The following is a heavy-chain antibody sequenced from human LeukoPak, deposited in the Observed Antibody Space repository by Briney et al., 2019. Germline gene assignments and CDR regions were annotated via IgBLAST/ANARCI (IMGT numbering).Heavy chain of an antibody. V-gene: IGHV4-59*01. CDR2: IYYSGST. CDR3: ARTVSVGTSYPYFDY. Sequence: PSETLSLTCTVSGGSISSYYWSWIRQPPGKGLEWIGYIYYSGSTNNNPSLKSRVTISVDTSKNQFSLKLNSVTAADTAVYYCARTVSVGTSYPYFDYWGQGTLVTVSS. CDR1: GGSISSYY. D-gene: IGHD2-2*01. J-gene: IGHJ4*02.